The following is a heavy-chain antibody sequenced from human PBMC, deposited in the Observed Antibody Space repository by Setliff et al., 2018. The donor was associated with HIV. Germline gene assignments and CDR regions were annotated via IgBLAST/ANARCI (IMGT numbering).Heavy chain of an antibody. J-gene: IGHJ6*02. CDR3: AKPLTQWGVSPYHYAVDV. CDR1: GFAFDNYC. Sequence: GVLRLSCAASGFAFDNYCMTWVRQAPGKGLEWVSAIGGSTGSTYYADSVKGRFTISTDNSKNTLYLKMNSLRAEDTAVYYCAKPLTQWGVSPYHYAVDVWGQGTTVTVSS. CDR2: IGGSTGST. D-gene: IGHD1-26*01. V-gene: IGHV3-23*01.